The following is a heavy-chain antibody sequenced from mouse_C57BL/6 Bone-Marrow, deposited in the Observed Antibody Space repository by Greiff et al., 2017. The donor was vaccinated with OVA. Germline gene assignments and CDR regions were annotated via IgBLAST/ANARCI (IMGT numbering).Heavy chain of an antibody. J-gene: IGHJ3*01. CDR3: ARDSSGYVGWFAY. CDR1: GYTFTSYW. V-gene: IGHV1-64*01. CDR2: IHPNSGST. D-gene: IGHD3-2*02. Sequence: QVQLQQPGAELVKPGASVKLSCKASGYTFTSYWLHWVKQRPGQGLEWIGMIHPNSGSTNYNEKFKSKATLTVDKSSSTAYMQLSSLTSEDSAVYYCARDSSGYVGWFAYWGQGTLVTVSA.